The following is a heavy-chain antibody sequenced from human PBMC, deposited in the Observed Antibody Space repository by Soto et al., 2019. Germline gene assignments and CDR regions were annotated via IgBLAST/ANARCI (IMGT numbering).Heavy chain of an antibody. CDR1: GGSVTSYH. J-gene: IGHJ5*02. Sequence: SETLSLTCVVSGGSVTSYHWSWIRQFPGKGLEWIAYTAYTGNTNYNPSLKRRVTRAIDTTKKQVTRKFIXNTAAQTXGRSXARNQHAGFTHDLDPWGQXTXVTVSS. CDR2: TAYTGNT. D-gene: IGHD1-1*01. CDR3: ARNQHAGFTHDLDP. V-gene: IGHV4-59*02.